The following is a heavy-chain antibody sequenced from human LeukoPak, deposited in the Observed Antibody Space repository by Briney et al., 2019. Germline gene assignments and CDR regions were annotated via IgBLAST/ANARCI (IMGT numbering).Heavy chain of an antibody. J-gene: IGHJ6*04. CDR2: ISSSGSTI. CDR1: GFTFSSYE. V-gene: IGHV3-48*03. Sequence: PGGSLRLSCAASGFTFSSYEMNWVRQAPGKGLEWVSYISSSGSTIYYADSVKGRFAISRDNAKNSLYLQMNSLRAEDTAVYYCAELGITMIGGVWGKGTTVTISS. CDR3: AELGITMIGGV. D-gene: IGHD3-10*02.